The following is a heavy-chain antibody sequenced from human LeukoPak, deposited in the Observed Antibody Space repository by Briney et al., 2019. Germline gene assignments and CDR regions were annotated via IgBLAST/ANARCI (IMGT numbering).Heavy chain of an antibody. CDR1: GYTLTELS. J-gene: IGHJ4*02. D-gene: IGHD3-22*01. CDR3: ATEYDSSGYHSF. CDR2: FDPEDGET. V-gene: IGHV1-24*01. Sequence: ASVKVSCKVSGYTLTELSMHWVRQAPGKGLEWMGGFDPEDGETIYAQKFQGRVTMTEDTSTDTAYMELSSLRSEDTAVYYCATEYDSSGYHSFWGQGTLVTVSS.